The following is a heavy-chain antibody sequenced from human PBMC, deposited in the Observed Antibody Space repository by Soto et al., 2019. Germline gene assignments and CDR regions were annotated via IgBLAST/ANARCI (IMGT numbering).Heavy chain of an antibody. CDR1: GFTFSDYY. V-gene: IGHV3-11*01. J-gene: IGHJ4*02. CDR3: ARDPGIRWSNHEAADFDY. Sequence: GGSLRLSCAASGFTFSDYYMSWIRQAPGKGLEWVSYISSSGSTIYYADSVKGRFTISRDNAKNSLYLQMNSLRAEDTAVYYCARDPGIRWSNHEAADFDYWGQGTLVTVSS. D-gene: IGHD1-20*01. CDR2: ISSSGSTI.